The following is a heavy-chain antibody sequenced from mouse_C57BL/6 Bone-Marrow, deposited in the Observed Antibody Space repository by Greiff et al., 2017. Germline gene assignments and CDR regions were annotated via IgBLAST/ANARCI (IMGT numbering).Heavy chain of an antibody. CDR3: ARHPYYAYDLDYAMDY. CDR1: GYTFTEYT. J-gene: IGHJ4*01. V-gene: IGHV1-62-2*01. D-gene: IGHD2-2*01. Sequence: QVQLQQSGAELVKPGASVKLSCKASGYTFTEYTIHWVKQRSGQGLEWIGWFYPGSGSIKYHEKFKDKATLTADKSSSTVYMDLSRLTSEDSAVYFCARHPYYAYDLDYAMDYWCQGTSVTVSS. CDR2: FYPGSGSI.